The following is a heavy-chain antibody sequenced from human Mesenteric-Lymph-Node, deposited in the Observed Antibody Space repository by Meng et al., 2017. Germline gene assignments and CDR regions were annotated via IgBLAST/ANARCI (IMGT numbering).Heavy chain of an antibody. J-gene: IGHJ4*02. V-gene: IGHV2-70*01. D-gene: IGHD3-3*01. CDR3: ARRRSDFWSGYLCQGGYFDY. CDR2: IDWDDDK. Sequence: TLSLTCTVSGFSLSNARMGVSWIRQPPGKALEWLALIDWDDDKYYSTSLKTRLTISKDTSKNQVVLTMTNMDPVDTATYYCARRRSDFWSGYLCQGGYFDYWGQGTLVTVSS. CDR1: GFSLSNARMG.